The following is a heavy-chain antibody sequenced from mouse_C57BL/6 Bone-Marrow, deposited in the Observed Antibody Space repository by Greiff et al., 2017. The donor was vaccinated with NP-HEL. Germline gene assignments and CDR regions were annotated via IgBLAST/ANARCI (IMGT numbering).Heavy chain of an antibody. CDR3: ARPIYYYGSSLAWFAY. CDR2: ISSGSSTI. D-gene: IGHD1-1*01. J-gene: IGHJ3*01. V-gene: IGHV5-17*01. CDR1: GFTFSDYG. Sequence: VQLQQSGGGLVKPGGSLKLSCAASGFTFSDYGMHWVRQAPEKGLEWVAYISSGSSTIYYADTVKGRFTISRDNAKNTLFLQMTSLRSEDTAMYYCARPIYYYGSSLAWFAYWGQGTLVTVSA.